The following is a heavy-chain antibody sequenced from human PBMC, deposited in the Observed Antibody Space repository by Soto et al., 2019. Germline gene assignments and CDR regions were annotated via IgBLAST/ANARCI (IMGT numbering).Heavy chain of an antibody. Sequence: QITLKESGPALVKPTQTLTLTCTFSGFSLTTAGLGVTWIRQPPGKAPEWLALVYWNGDKRYSPSLRDRLTITKDTSRTQVVLTMTNMDPVDTATYFCGHRSSSFYFWVNDYWGQGILVTVSS. D-gene: IGHD2-15*01. CDR1: GFSLTTAGLG. V-gene: IGHV2-5*01. J-gene: IGHJ4*02. CDR2: VYWNGDK. CDR3: GHRSSSFYFWVNDY.